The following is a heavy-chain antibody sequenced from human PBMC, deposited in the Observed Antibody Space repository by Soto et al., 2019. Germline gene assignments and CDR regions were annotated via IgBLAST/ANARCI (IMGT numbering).Heavy chain of an antibody. J-gene: IGHJ4*02. V-gene: IGHV4-59*01. CDR3: ARVIEYSSSYYFDY. Sequence: SETLSLTCTVSGGSISSYYWSWIRQPPGKGLEWIGSIYYSGSTNYNPSLKSRVTISVDTSKNQFSLKLSSVTAADTAVYYCARVIEYSSSYYFDYWGQGTLVTVSS. CDR2: IYYSGST. D-gene: IGHD6-6*01. CDR1: GGSISSYY.